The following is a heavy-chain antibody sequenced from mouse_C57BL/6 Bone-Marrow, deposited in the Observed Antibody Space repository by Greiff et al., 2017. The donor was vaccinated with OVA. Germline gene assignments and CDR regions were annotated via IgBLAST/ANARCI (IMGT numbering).Heavy chain of an antibody. D-gene: IGHD1-1*01. Sequence: VHVKQSGPELVKPGASVKIPCKASGYTFTDYNMDWVKQSHGKSLEWIGDISPNNGGTIYNQKFKGKATLTVDKSSSTAYMELRSLTSEDTAVYYCAREDYYGSLWFAYWGQGTLVTVSA. CDR3: AREDYYGSLWFAY. V-gene: IGHV1-18*01. CDR2: ISPNNGGT. J-gene: IGHJ3*01. CDR1: GYTFTDYN.